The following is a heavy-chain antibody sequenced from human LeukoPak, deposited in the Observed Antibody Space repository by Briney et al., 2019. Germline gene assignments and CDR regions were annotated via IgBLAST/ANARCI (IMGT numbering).Heavy chain of an antibody. CDR1: GGSISSNNW. J-gene: IGHJ3*02. CDR2: IFHNGST. D-gene: IGHD3-9*01. Sequence: PSETLSLTCAVSGGSISSNNWWSWVRQSPGKGLEWIGEIFHNGSTNYNPSLKSRVTISVDTSKNQFSLKLSSVTAADTAVYYCARDANYDILTGYYSWGAFDIWGQGTMVTVSS. CDR3: ARDANYDILTGYYSWGAFDI. V-gene: IGHV4-4*02.